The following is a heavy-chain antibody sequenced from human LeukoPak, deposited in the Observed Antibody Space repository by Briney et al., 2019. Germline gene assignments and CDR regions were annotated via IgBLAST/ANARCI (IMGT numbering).Heavy chain of an antibody. CDR3: ARAYGGNSGGLAY. V-gene: IGHV1-69*05. Sequence: GASVKVSCKASGGTFSSYAISWVRQAPGQGLEWMGGIIPIFGTEIYAQKFQGRVTITTDESTSTAYMEPSSLRSADTAVYYCARAYGGNSGGLAYWGQGTLVTVSS. D-gene: IGHD4-23*01. CDR2: IIPIFGTE. J-gene: IGHJ4*02. CDR1: GGTFSSYA.